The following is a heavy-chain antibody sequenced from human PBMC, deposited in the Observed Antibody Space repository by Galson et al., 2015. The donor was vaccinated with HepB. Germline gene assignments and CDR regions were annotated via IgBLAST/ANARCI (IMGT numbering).Heavy chain of an antibody. J-gene: IGHJ4*02. CDR3: AKDGRRAQAAMVPGH. D-gene: IGHD5-18*01. CDR2: ISGSGGST. V-gene: IGHV3-23*01. Sequence: SLRLSCAASGFTFSSYSMNWVRQAPGKGLEWVSAISGSGGSTYYADSVKGRFTISRDNSKNTLYLQMNSLRDEDTSVYYCAKDGRRAQAAMVPGHWGQGTLVTVSS. CDR1: GFTFSSYS.